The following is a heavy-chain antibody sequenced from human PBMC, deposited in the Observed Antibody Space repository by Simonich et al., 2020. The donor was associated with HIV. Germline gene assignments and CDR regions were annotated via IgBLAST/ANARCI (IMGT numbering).Heavy chain of an antibody. CDR1: GFTFSSYW. D-gene: IGHD5-18*01. CDR2: IRKDGSEK. J-gene: IGHJ4*02. V-gene: IGHV3-7*01. CDR3: ARDLSGYTYGLAEC. Sequence: EVQLVESGGGLVQPGGSLRLSCAASGFTFSSYWMTWVRQAPGKGLGWVANIRKDGSEKHYVDSVKGRFTISRDNAKNSLYLQMNSLRAEDTAVYYCARDLSGYTYGLAECWGQGALVTVSS.